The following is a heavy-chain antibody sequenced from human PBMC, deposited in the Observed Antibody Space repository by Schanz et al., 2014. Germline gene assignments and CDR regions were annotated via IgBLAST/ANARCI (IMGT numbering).Heavy chain of an antibody. D-gene: IGHD6-19*01. CDR1: GYSFSDYD. V-gene: IGHV3-30*02. Sequence: VQLVESGGGVVQPGGSLRLSCVGSGYSFSDYDMYWIRQAPGKGLEWLAFLRSDGSRRDYADSVKGRFTISRDNSKNTLYLQMNSLRPEDTALYYCVGIHVAVAEAFYWGRGTLVTVSS. J-gene: IGHJ2*01. CDR3: VGIHVAVAEAFY. CDR2: LRSDGSRR.